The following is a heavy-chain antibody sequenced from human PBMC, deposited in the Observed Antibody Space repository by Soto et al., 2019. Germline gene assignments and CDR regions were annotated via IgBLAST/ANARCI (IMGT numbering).Heavy chain of an antibody. CDR3: ARHYIVGANEYYFEY. Sequence: PGESLKISCKGSGYSFTIYWVGWVRQMPGKGLEWMGVIYPGGSDTRYSPSFQGQVTISADKSSSTAYLQWSSLKASDTAMYYCARHYIVGANEYYFEYWGQGALVTVSS. J-gene: IGHJ4*02. CDR2: IYPGGSDT. V-gene: IGHV5-51*01. D-gene: IGHD1-26*01. CDR1: GYSFTIYW.